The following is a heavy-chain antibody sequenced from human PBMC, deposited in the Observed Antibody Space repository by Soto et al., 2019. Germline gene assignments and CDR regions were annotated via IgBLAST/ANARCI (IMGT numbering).Heavy chain of an antibody. V-gene: IGHV3-53*03. D-gene: IGHD2-21*01. Sequence: EVQMVESGGGLIQPGGSLKLSCAVSGFGVTESETYVSWIRQAPGKGLEWVAAFYRGGRRNYAASVKGRFVISRDKSENSVFLQLNRVRVADTAVYYCAREVVVGATAKFDRWGQGTMVIVSP. CDR1: GFGVTESETY. CDR3: AREVVVGATAKFDR. J-gene: IGHJ5*02. CDR2: FYRGGRR.